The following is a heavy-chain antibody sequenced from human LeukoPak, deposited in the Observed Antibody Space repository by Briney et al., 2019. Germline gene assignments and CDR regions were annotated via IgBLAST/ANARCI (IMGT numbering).Heavy chain of an antibody. CDR3: ARGAYPDAFDI. CDR2: IYHSGST. J-gene: IGHJ3*02. CDR1: GGSISSSNC. Sequence: SETLSLTCAVSGGSISSSNCGSWVRQPPGKGLEWIGEIYHSGSTIYNPSLKSRVTISVDTPKSQFSLKLSSVTAADTAVYYCARGAYPDAFDIWGQGTMVTVSS. V-gene: IGHV4-4*02. D-gene: IGHD2-21*01.